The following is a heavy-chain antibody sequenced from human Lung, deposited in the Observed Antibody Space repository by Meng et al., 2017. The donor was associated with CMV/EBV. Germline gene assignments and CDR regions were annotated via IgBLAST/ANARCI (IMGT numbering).Heavy chain of an antibody. V-gene: IGHV3-30*02. CDR1: GFYFSDYA. J-gene: IGHJ6*02. CDR2: THYDESEK. D-gene: IGHD1-26*01. Sequence: GGSLRLSCTASGFYFSDYAMPWVRQAPGKGPEWVTFTHYDESEKYYADSVKGRFTISRDNSKTTLYLQMNSLRPEDTAVYYCARSYNGKYYPPYYYYYFGKDVWGQETTLTVSS. CDR3: ARSYNGKYYPPYYYYYFGKDV.